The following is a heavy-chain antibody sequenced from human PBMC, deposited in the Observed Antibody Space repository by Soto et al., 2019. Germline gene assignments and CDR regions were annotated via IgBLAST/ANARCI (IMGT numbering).Heavy chain of an antibody. J-gene: IGHJ5*02. Sequence: GGSLRLSCAASGFTFGSYWMFWVRQAPGKGLVWVSRINTDGSSTIYADSVKGRFTISRDNAKNTLYLQMNSLRVDDTAIYYCAKVLSGFSYGRAWGQGT. D-gene: IGHD5-18*01. CDR2: INTDGSST. CDR3: AKVLSGFSYGRA. V-gene: IGHV3-74*01. CDR1: GFTFGSYW.